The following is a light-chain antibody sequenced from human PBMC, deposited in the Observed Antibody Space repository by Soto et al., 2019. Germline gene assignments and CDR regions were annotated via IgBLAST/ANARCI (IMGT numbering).Light chain of an antibody. Sequence: QSALTQPASVSGSPGRSITISCTGTSSDVGGYNYVSWYQQHPGKAPKLMIYEVSNRPSGVSNRFSGSKSGNTASLTISGLQAEDEADYFCSSYGSTSTRYVFGTGTKVTVL. J-gene: IGLJ1*01. CDR3: SSYGSTSTRYV. V-gene: IGLV2-14*01. CDR2: EVS. CDR1: SSDVGGYNY.